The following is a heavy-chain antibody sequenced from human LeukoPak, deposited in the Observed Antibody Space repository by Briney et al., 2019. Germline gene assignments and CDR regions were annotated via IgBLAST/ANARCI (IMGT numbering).Heavy chain of an antibody. CDR3: AREELVQGLIYYYGMDV. D-gene: IGHD6-13*01. CDR1: GGSISSGGYY. CDR2: IYYSGST. Sequence: SETLSLTCTVSGGSISSGGYYWSWIRQHPGKGLEWIGYIYYSGSTYYNPSLKSRVTISVDTSKNQFSLKLSSVTAADTAVYYCAREELVQGLIYYYGMDVWGQGTTVTVSS. V-gene: IGHV4-31*03. J-gene: IGHJ6*02.